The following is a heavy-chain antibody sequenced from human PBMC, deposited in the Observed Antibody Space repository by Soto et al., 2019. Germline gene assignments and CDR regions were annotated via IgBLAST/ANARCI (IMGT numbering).Heavy chain of an antibody. Sequence: PSETLSLTCTVSGGSISSYYWSWIRQPPGKGLEWIGHIYYSGSTNYNPSLKSRVTISVDTSKHQFSLKLSSVTAADTAVYYCARDRYYDFWSGYSHVYYYYGMDVWGQGTTVTVSS. CDR2: IYYSGST. CDR1: GGSISSYY. D-gene: IGHD3-3*01. J-gene: IGHJ6*02. CDR3: ARDRYYDFWSGYSHVYYYYGMDV. V-gene: IGHV4-59*01.